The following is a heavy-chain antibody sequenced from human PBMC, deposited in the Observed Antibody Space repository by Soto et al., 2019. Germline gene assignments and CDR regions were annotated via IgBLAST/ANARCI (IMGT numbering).Heavy chain of an antibody. J-gene: IGHJ4*02. D-gene: IGHD3-22*01. CDR1: GFTFSSYG. V-gene: IGHV3-33*01. Sequence: VQLVESGGGLVQPGRSLRLSCAASGFTFSSYGMHWVRQAPGKGLEWVAVIWYDGSNKYYADSVKGRFTISRDNSKNTLYLQMNSLRAEDTAVYYCARSDMIVVVISNYWGQGTLVTVSS. CDR3: ARSDMIVVVISNY. CDR2: IWYDGSNK.